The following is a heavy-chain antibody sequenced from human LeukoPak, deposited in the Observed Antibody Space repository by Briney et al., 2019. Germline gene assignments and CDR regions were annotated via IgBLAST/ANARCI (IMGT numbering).Heavy chain of an antibody. V-gene: IGHV4-4*07. D-gene: IGHD6-13*01. CDR1: GGSISSYY. CDR2: IYTSGST. J-gene: IGHJ4*02. Sequence: SEILSLTCTVSGGSISSYYWSWIRQPAGKGLEWIGRIYTSGSTNYNPSLKSRVTMSVDTSKNQFSLKLSSVTAADTAVYYCAAIHSSSWYDYWGQGTLVTVSS. CDR3: AAIHSSSWYDY.